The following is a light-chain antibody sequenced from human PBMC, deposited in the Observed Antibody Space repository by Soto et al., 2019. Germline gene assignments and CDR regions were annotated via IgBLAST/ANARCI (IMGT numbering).Light chain of an antibody. CDR2: GAS. Sequence: EIVFAQSPDTPSLSPGEAATLSCGASQSVSSSHIAWYQQKPGQSPRLLIDGASSRASGIPDRFSGSGSGTDFTLTISRLEPEDFAVYYCQQYVGLPPTFGQGTKVDIK. J-gene: IGKJ1*01. V-gene: IGKV3-20*01. CDR3: QQYVGLPPT. CDR1: QSVSSSH.